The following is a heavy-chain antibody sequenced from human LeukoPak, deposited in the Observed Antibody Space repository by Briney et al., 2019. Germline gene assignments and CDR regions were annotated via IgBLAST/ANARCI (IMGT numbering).Heavy chain of an antibody. D-gene: IGHD3-10*01. V-gene: IGHV4-59*01. J-gene: IGHJ4*02. CDR3: ARGPRDGSGSSFLYYFDY. CDR2: IYYSGTT. CDR1: GGSISSYY. Sequence: PSETLSLTCTVSGGSISSYYWSWIRQPPGKGLEWIGYIYYSGTTNYNPSLKSRVSMSVDTSKNQFSLKLSSVTAADTAVYYCARGPRDGSGSSFLYYFDYWGQGTLVTVSS.